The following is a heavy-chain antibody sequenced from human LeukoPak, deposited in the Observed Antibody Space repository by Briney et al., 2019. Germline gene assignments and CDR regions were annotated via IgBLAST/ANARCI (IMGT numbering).Heavy chain of an antibody. Sequence: GGTLRLSCAAFGLTFSSYGMSWVRQAPGKGLEWVSGISGSGGSTYYADSVKGRFTISRDNSKNTLYLQMNSLRAEDTAVYYCAKEWGDAFDIWGQGTMVTVSS. D-gene: IGHD3-16*01. V-gene: IGHV3-23*01. CDR2: ISGSGGST. CDR1: GLTFSSYG. J-gene: IGHJ3*02. CDR3: AKEWGDAFDI.